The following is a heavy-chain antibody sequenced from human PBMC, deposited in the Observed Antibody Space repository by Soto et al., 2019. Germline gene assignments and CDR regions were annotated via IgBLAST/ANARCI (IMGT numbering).Heavy chain of an antibody. CDR1: GFNFNSHT. CDR3: ARDCSGGSCYPGMDV. Sequence: EVQLVESGGGLVKPGGSLRLSCAASGFNFNSHTINWVRQAPGKRLEWLSSISSSGYNFSTDSVRGRFTISRDNAKNSVYLQINSLRAEDTAVYFCARDCSGGSCYPGMDVWGQGTTVTVSS. J-gene: IGHJ6*02. D-gene: IGHD2-15*01. V-gene: IGHV3-21*01. CDR2: ISSSGYN.